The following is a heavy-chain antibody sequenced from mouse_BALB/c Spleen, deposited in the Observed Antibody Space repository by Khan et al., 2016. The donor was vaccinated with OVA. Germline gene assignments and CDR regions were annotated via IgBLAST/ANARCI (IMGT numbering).Heavy chain of an antibody. V-gene: IGHV2-2*02. CDR2: IWSGGIT. CDR3: ARNYDDDEGLAY. D-gene: IGHD2-4*01. J-gene: IGHJ3*01. Sequence: QVQLQQSGPGLVQPSQSLSITCTVSGFSLTTYGVHWVRQSPGKGLEWLGVIWSGGITDYNAPFISRLSISKDNSKSQVFFKMNSLQANDTAIYXCARNYDDDEGLAYWGQGTLVTVSA. CDR1: GFSLTTYG.